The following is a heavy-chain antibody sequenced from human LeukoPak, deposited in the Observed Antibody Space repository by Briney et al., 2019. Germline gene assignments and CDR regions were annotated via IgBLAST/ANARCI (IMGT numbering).Heavy chain of an antibody. CDR1: GYTFTSYG. V-gene: IGHV1-46*01. CDR2: INPSGGST. J-gene: IGHJ4*02. D-gene: IGHD6-13*01. CDR3: ARGWLPGIAAAGRGFDY. Sequence: ASVKVSCKASGYTFTSYGISWVRQAPGQGLEWMGIINPSGGSTSYAQKFQGRVTMARDMSTSTVYMELSSLGSEDTAVYYCARGWLPGIAAAGRGFDYWGQGTLVTVSS.